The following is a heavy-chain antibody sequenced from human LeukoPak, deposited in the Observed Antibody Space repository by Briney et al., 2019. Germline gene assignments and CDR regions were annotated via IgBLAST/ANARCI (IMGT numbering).Heavy chain of an antibody. D-gene: IGHD3-10*01. Sequence: PGGSLRLSCAASGFIFSDFYMDWVRQTPGKGPEWIGRCRNKANGYTTEYAASAKGRFTVSRDDSQNSLYLQMNSLKTEDTAVYYCLRGRNSFDLWGQGALVTVSS. J-gene: IGHJ4*02. V-gene: IGHV3-72*01. CDR1: GFIFSDFY. CDR3: LRGRNSFDL. CDR2: CRNKANGYTT.